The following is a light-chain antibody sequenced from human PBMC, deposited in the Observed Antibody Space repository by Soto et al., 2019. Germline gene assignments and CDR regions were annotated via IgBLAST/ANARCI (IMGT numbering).Light chain of an antibody. CDR3: QQHGSSPGT. J-gene: IGKJ2*01. Sequence: EIVLTQSPGTLSLSPGERATLSCRASQSVSSSYLAWYQPKPGQAPRLLIYGASSRATGIPDRFSGSGSGTDFTLTISRLEPEDFAVYYCQQHGSSPGTFGQGTKLEIK. V-gene: IGKV3-20*01. CDR2: GAS. CDR1: QSVSSSY.